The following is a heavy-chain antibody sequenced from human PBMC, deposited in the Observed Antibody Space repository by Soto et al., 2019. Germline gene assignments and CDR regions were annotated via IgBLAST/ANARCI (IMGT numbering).Heavy chain of an antibody. Sequence: SETLSLTCTVSGGSISSYYWSWIRQPPGKGLEWIGYIYYSGSTNYNPSLKSRVTISVDTSKNQFSLKLSSVTAADTAVYYCARGQSYDFWSGYSHYYYYYMDVWGKGPRSPSP. CDR2: IYYSGST. CDR3: ARGQSYDFWSGYSHYYYYYMDV. CDR1: GGSISSYY. D-gene: IGHD3-3*01. V-gene: IGHV4-59*01. J-gene: IGHJ6*03.